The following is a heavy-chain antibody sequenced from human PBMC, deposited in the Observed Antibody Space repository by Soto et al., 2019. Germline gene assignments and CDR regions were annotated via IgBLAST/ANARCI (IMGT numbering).Heavy chain of an antibody. CDR1: GGTFSSYA. D-gene: IGHD2-2*01. J-gene: IGHJ6*02. CDR3: ARDTSSRGYYYYYGMDV. V-gene: IGHV1-69*13. CDR2: IIPIFGTA. Sequence: SVKVSCKASGGTFSSYAISWVRQAPGQGLEWMGGIIPIFGTANYAQKFQGRVTITADESTSTACMELSSLRSEDTAVYYCARDTSSRGYYYYYGMDVWGQGTTVTVSS.